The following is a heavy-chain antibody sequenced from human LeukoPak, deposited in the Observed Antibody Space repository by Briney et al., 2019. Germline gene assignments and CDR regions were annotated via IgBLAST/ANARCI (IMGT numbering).Heavy chain of an antibody. CDR2: IYYSGHT. D-gene: IGHD5-18*01. Sequence: SETLSLTCTVSDYSIKKSAYYWGWIRQSPVKGLEWIGSIYYSGHTYYNPSFTSRVTISVDTSKNQFSLKLTSVTAADTAVFYCARVRGYSYGSDAFDIWGQGTMVTVSS. CDR1: DYSIKKSAYY. CDR3: ARVRGYSYGSDAFDI. J-gene: IGHJ3*02. V-gene: IGHV4-39*07.